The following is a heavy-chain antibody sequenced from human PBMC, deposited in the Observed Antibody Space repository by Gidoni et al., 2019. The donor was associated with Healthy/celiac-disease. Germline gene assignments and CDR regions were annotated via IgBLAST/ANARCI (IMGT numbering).Heavy chain of an antibody. J-gene: IGHJ4*02. V-gene: IGHV3-21*01. CDR2: ISSSSSYI. D-gene: IGHD5-18*01. CDR1: GSTFSSYS. Sequence: EVQLVESGGGLVKPGGSLRLSCAASGSTFSSYSMNWVRQAPGKGLEWVSSISSSSSYIYYADSVKGRFTIARDNAKNSLYLQMNSLRAEDTAVYYCARDRGYSYGEGNGYWGQGTLVTVSS. CDR3: ARDRGYSYGEGNGY.